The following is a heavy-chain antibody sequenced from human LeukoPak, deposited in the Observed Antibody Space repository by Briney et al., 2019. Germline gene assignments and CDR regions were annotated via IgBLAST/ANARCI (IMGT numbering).Heavy chain of an antibody. CDR2: ISYDGSNK. J-gene: IGHJ3*02. Sequence: GGSLRLSCAASGFTFSSYGMPWVRQAPGKGLEWVAVISYDGSNKYYADSVKGRFTISRDNSKNTLYLQMNSLRAEDTAVYYCAKEHPAPTPRMLNAFDIWGQGTMVTVSS. CDR3: AKEHPAPTPRMLNAFDI. CDR1: GFTFSSYG. D-gene: IGHD3-16*01. V-gene: IGHV3-30*18.